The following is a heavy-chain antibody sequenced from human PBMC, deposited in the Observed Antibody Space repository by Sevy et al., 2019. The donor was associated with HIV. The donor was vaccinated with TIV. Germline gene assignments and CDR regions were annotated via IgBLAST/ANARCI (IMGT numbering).Heavy chain of an antibody. CDR3: PRDRPLGYCSSTSCYANGGDAFDI. J-gene: IGHJ3*02. Sequence: GGSLRLSCAASGFTFSSYSMNWVRQAPGKGLEWVSYISSSSSTIYYADSVKGRFTISRDNAKNSLYLQMNSLRAEDTAVYYCPRDRPLGYCSSTSCYANGGDAFDIWGQGTMVTVSS. D-gene: IGHD2-2*01. CDR2: ISSSSSTI. V-gene: IGHV3-48*01. CDR1: GFTFSSYS.